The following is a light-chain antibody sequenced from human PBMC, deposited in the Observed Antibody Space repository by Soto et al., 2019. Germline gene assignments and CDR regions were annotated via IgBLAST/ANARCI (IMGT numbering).Light chain of an antibody. CDR3: QQSYSTPYT. V-gene: IGKV1-39*01. J-gene: IGKJ2*01. CDR2: AAS. CDR1: RSISSY. Sequence: DIQMTQSPSSLSASVGDRVTITCRASRSISSYLNWYQQKPGKAPKLLIYAASSLQSAVPSRFSGSGSGTDFTLTISSLQPEDFATYYCQQSYSTPYTFAQGTKLEIK.